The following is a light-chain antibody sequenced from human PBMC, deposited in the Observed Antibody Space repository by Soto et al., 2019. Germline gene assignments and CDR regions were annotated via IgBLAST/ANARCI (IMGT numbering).Light chain of an antibody. CDR3: QQYNNWPPWT. J-gene: IGKJ1*01. CDR1: QSINNN. Sequence: EIVMTQSPATLSVSPGERVTLSRRASQSINNNLAWYQQKPGQAPRLLIYGASTRATEIPARFSGSGSGTEFTLTISSLQSEDLAVYYCQQYNNWPPWTFGQGTKVDIK. V-gene: IGKV3-15*01. CDR2: GAS.